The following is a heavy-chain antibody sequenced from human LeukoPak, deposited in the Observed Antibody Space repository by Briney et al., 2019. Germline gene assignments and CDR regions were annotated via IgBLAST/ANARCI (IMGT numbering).Heavy chain of an antibody. D-gene: IGHD3-16*01. V-gene: IGHV3-48*04. CDR3: ARELNGYGYYFFDY. CDR2: ISSSTNTI. Sequence: GGSLRLSCEVSGFPFTLYNMNWVRQAPGKGLEWLSYISSSTNTIYYADSVKGRFTISRDNVKNSLYLQMNGLGAEDTAVYYCARELNGYGYYFFDYWGPGTLVTVSS. J-gene: IGHJ4*02. CDR1: GFPFTLYN.